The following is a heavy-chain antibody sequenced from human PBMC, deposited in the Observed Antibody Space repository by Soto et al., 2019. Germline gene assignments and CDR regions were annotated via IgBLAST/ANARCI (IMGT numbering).Heavy chain of an antibody. J-gene: IGHJ4*02. CDR2: IGSSGATT. V-gene: IGHV3-23*01. Sequence: GKGLEWVSTIGSSGATTYYAESVKGRFTISRDNSKNTLSLQMNSLRAEDTAVYFCAKLTTVTTAQRHFDYWGQGALVTVFS. D-gene: IGHD4-17*01. CDR3: AKLTTVTTAQRHFDY.